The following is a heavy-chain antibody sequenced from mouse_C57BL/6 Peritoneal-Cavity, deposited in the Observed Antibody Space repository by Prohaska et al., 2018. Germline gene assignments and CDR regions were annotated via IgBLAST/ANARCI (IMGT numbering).Heavy chain of an antibody. D-gene: IGHD1-1*01. Sequence: PANGNTKYAPKFQGKATITADTSSNTAYLQLSSLTSEDTAIYYCARNGSSYEDWYFDVLGTGTTVTVSS. CDR2: PANGNT. V-gene: IGHV14-3*01. J-gene: IGHJ1*03. CDR3: ARNGSSYEDWYFDV.